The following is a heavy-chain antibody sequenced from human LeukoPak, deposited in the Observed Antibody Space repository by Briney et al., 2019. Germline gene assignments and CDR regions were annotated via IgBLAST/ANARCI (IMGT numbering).Heavy chain of an antibody. CDR3: AREGNSWYDY. J-gene: IGHJ4*02. V-gene: IGHV3-21*01. CDR1: GFTFSSYS. CDR2: ISSRSSHI. Sequence: KSGGSLRLSCAASGFTFSSYSMNWVRQAPGKGLEWVSSISSRSSHIDYTDSVKGRFIISRDNAKNSLYLQMNSLRAEDTAVYYCAREGNSWYDYWGQGTLVTVSS. D-gene: IGHD6-13*01.